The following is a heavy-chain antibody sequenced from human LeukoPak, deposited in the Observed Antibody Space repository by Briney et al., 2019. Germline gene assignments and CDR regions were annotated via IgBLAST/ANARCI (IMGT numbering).Heavy chain of an antibody. D-gene: IGHD6-13*01. CDR2: IYQSGST. CDR3: GRGGIAAAASGIDY. J-gene: IGHJ4*02. V-gene: IGHV4-30-2*01. Sequence: PSQTLSLTCAISGGSISSGGYSGRWIRQPPGKGLEWIGYIYQSGSTYYNPSLKSRVTISVDRSTTQFSLKLSSVTAADTAVYYCGRGGIAAAASGIDYWGQGTLVTVSS. CDR1: GGSISSGGYS.